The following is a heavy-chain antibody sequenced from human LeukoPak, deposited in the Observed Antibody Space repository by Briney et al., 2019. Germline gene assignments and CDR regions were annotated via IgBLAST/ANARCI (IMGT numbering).Heavy chain of an antibody. CDR2: IWYDGSNK. D-gene: IGHD3-22*01. V-gene: IGHV3-30*02. CDR3: AKAGGYDSSGYHLDY. J-gene: IGHJ4*02. CDR1: GFTFSNYG. Sequence: GGSLRLSCAASGFTFSNYGMHWVRQAPGKGLEWVAVIWYDGSNKYYADSVKGRFTISRDNSKNTLYLQMNSLRAEDTAVYYCAKAGGYDSSGYHLDYWGQGTLVTVSS.